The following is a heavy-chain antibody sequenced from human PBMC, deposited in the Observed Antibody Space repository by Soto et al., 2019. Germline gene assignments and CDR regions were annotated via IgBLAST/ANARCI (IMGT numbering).Heavy chain of an antibody. V-gene: IGHV1-69*13. CDR3: ASGYYDFWSGYQYYYYGMDV. CDR2: IIPIFGTA. J-gene: IGHJ6*02. Sequence: ASVKVSCKASGGTFSSYAISWVRQAPGQGLEWMGGIIPIFGTANYAQKFQGRVTITADESTSTAYMELSSLRSEDTAVYYCASGYYDFWSGYQYYYYGMDVWGQGTTVTVSS. CDR1: GGTFSSYA. D-gene: IGHD3-3*01.